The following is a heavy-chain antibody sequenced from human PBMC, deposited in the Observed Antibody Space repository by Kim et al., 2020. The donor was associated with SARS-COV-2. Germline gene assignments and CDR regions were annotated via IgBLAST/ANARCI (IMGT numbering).Heavy chain of an antibody. CDR3: AKDIWDYSGMDA. J-gene: IGHJ6*01. Sequence: GGSLRLSCSVSGFSVSNTAMNWVRQAPGKGLEWVSAISGHVREPYYGDAVKGRFTISSDTSKNTVYLQMDRPRAEATALYYCAKDIWDYSGMDAWGPGTTVTVSS. CDR2: ISGHVREP. D-gene: IGHD3-16*01. V-gene: IGHV3-23*01. CDR1: GFSVSNTA.